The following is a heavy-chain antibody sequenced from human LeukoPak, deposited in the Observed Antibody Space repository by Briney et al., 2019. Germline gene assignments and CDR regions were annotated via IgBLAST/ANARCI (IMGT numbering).Heavy chain of an antibody. CDR2: IYYSGST. D-gene: IGHD3-10*01. CDR1: GGSISSGGYY. Sequence: SETLSLTCTVSGGSISSGGYYWSWIRQHPGKGLEWIGYIYYSGSTYYNPSLKSRVTISVDTSENQFSLKLSSVTAADTAVYYCAREVRDRSGSYCCYFDYWGQGTLVTVSS. J-gene: IGHJ4*02. CDR3: AREVRDRSGSYCCYFDY. V-gene: IGHV4-31*03.